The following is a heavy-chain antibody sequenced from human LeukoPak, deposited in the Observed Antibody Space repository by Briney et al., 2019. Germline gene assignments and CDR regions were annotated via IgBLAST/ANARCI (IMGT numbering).Heavy chain of an antibody. J-gene: IGHJ5*02. CDR3: ARAGYYYDSSKLDP. Sequence: PSETLSLTCTVSGGSISSGDYYWSWIRQPPGKGLEWIGYIYYSGSTYYNPSLKSRVTISVDTSKNQFSLKLSSVTAADTAVYYCARAGYYYDSSKLDPWGQGTLVTVSS. CDR2: IYYSGST. D-gene: IGHD3-22*01. CDR1: GGSISSGDYY. V-gene: IGHV4-30-4*01.